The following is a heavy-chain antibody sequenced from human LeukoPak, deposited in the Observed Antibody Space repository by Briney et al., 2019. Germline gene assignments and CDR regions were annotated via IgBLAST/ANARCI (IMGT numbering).Heavy chain of an antibody. V-gene: IGHV3-21*01. Sequence: GGSLRLSCAASGFTFSDYSMNWVRQAPGKGLEWVSSISSSGISTHYADSVKGRFTISRDNAKNSLDLQMNSLRAEDTAVYYCARSPLEQLVLVDYWGQGTLVTVSS. J-gene: IGHJ4*02. CDR2: ISSSGIST. D-gene: IGHD6-6*01. CDR3: ARSPLEQLVLVDY. CDR1: GFTFSDYS.